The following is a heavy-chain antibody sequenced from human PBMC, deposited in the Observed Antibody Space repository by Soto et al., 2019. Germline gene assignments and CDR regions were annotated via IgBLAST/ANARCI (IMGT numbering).Heavy chain of an antibody. CDR1: GFIFSSYA. V-gene: IGHV3-23*01. CDR3: AKEVAGRGTYYFDY. D-gene: IGHD6-19*01. Sequence: GGSLRLSCAASGFIFSSYAMSWVRQAPGKELEWVSAISGSGGSTYYADSVKGRFTISRDNSKNTLYLQMNSLRAEDTAVYYCAKEVAGRGTYYFDYWGQGTLVTVSS. J-gene: IGHJ4*02. CDR2: ISGSGGST.